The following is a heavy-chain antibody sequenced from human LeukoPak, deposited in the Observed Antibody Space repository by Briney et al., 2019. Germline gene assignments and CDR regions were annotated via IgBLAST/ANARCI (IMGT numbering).Heavy chain of an antibody. D-gene: IGHD3-3*01. CDR3: ARDRNTDFWSGYYTNYFDY. CDR2: ISSSSSYI. J-gene: IGHJ4*02. CDR1: GFTFSSYS. Sequence: GGSLRLSCAASGFTFSSYSMNWVRQAPGKGLEWVSSISSSSSYIYYADSVKGRFTITRDNAKNSLFLQMNTLRAEDTAVYYCARDRNTDFWSGYYTNYFDYWGQGTLVTVSS. V-gene: IGHV3-21*04.